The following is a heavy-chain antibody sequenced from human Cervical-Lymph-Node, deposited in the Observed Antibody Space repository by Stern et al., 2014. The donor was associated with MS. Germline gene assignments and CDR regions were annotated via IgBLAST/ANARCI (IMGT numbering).Heavy chain of an antibody. Sequence: VQLVESGGGVVQPGRSLRLAWGTSGFTFSYYGMAWVRQAPGKGLEWVALLWYEENKTYYTDSVKGRFTISRDTSKNTLYLQMDNLRAEDTAVYYCARDSRDYLNYYGLDVWGQGTTVTVS. J-gene: IGHJ6*02. CDR1: GFTFSYYG. CDR3: ARDSRDYLNYYGLDV. CDR2: LWYEENKT. D-gene: IGHD4-17*01. V-gene: IGHV3-33*01.